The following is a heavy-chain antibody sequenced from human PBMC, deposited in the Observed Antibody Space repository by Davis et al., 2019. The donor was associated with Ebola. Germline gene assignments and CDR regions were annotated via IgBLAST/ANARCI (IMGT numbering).Heavy chain of an antibody. Sequence: SVQVSCKTSGGSFSSHPISWVRQAPRQGLEWMGGIIPIFDTPHYAQKFQVRITITADASTCTAYMELSSLRSEDTATYFCARDFDGGNYYFDYWGPGTPVTVSS. V-gene: IGHV1-69*13. CDR1: GGSFSSHP. CDR2: IIPIFDTP. CDR3: ARDFDGGNYYFDY. J-gene: IGHJ4*02. D-gene: IGHD3-16*01.